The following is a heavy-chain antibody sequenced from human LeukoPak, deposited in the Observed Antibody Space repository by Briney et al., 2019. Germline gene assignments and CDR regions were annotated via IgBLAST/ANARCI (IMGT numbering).Heavy chain of an antibody. CDR1: GGSISGYY. Sequence: SETLSLTCTVSGGSISGYYWTWIRQPPGKGLEWIGYIYYSGSTKYNPSLTSRVTISLDTSKNQFSLKLSPVTAADTAVYYCARSVVVPGTEIDYWGQGTLVTVSS. CDR3: ARSVVVPGTEIDY. D-gene: IGHD6-19*01. J-gene: IGHJ4*02. CDR2: IYYSGST. V-gene: IGHV4-59*01.